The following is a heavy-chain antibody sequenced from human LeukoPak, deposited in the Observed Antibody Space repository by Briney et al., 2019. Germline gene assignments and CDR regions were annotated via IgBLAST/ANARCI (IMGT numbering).Heavy chain of an antibody. D-gene: IGHD4-23*01. CDR3: AKHGGRYFDS. J-gene: IGHJ4*02. V-gene: IGHV4-4*02. CDR2: TSHDGHV. Sequence: SETLSLTCAVSGGSISTNTWWSWVRQPPGKGLEWIGQTSHDGHVDYTPSLKSRVTISVDKSENQLSLKLNSVTAADSAVYYCAKHGGRYFDSWGQGTLATVSS. CDR1: GGSISTNTW.